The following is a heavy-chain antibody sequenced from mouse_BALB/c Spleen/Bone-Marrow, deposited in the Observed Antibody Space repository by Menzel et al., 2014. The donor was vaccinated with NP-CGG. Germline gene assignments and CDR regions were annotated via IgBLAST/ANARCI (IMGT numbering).Heavy chain of an antibody. CDR1: GFTFSSSG. D-gene: IGHD2-4*01. Sequence: DVMLVESGGGLVQPGGSRKLSCAASGFTFSSSGMHWVRQAPEKGLEWVAYISSGSSTIYYADTVKGRFTISRDNPKNTLFLQMTSLRSEDTAMYYCARSPYDYAAMDYWGQGTSVTVSS. V-gene: IGHV5-17*02. J-gene: IGHJ4*01. CDR2: ISSGSSTI. CDR3: ARSPYDYAAMDY.